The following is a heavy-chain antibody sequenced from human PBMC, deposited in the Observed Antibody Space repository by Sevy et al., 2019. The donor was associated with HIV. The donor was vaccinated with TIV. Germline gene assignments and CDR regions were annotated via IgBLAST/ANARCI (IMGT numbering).Heavy chain of an antibody. CDR3: AQDPSGYYYGSGSYIDY. J-gene: IGHJ4*02. V-gene: IGHV3-23*01. D-gene: IGHD3-10*01. CDR2: ISGSGGST. Sequence: GGSLRLSCAASGFTFSSYAMSWVRQAPGKGLEWVSAISGSGGSTYYADSVKGRFTISRDNSKNTLYLQMNSLRVEDTAVYYCAQDPSGYYYGSGSYIDYWGQGTLVTVSS. CDR1: GFTFSSYA.